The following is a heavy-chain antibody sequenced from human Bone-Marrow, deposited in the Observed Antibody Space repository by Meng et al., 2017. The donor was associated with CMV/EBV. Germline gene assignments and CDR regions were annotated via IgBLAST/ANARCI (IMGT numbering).Heavy chain of an antibody. CDR3: AELTIFGVATDNKENAFDI. J-gene: IGHJ3*02. CDR2: ISWNSGSI. Sequence: GGSLRLSCAASGFTFDDYAMHWVRQAPGKGLEWVSGISWNSGSIGYADSVKGRFTISRDNAKNSLYLQMNSLRAEDTALYYCAELTIFGVATDNKENAFDIWGQGTMVTVSS. CDR1: GFTFDDYA. V-gene: IGHV3-9*01. D-gene: IGHD3-3*01.